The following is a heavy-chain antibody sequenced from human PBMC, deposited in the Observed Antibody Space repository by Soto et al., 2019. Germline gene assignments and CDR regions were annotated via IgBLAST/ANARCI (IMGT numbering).Heavy chain of an antibody. V-gene: IGHV1-69*02. CDR1: GDTFNFYT. CDR2: IIPMLGMS. J-gene: IGHJ4*02. D-gene: IGHD3-10*01. CDR3: ATNYGSGSAHFDK. Sequence: QVQLVQSGAEVKTPGSSVKVSCTASGDTFNFYTLSWVRQAPGQGLEWMGRIIPMLGMSNYAQKFQGRVTMIADKSTSTAYMGLSSLRSEDTALYYCATNYGSGSAHFDKLGQGTLVTVSS.